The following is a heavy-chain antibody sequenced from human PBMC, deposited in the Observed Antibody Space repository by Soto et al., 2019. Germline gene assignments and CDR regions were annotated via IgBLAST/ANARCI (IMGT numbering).Heavy chain of an antibody. V-gene: IGHV1-18*04. CDR3: ARVKAGEVYYYYYGMDV. Sequence: ASVKVSCKASGYTFTSYGISWVRQAPGQGLEWMGWISAYNGNTNYAQKLQGRVTMTTDTSTSTAYMELRSLRSDDTAVYYCARVKAGEVYYYYYGMDVWGQGTTVTVSS. CDR1: GYTFTSYG. J-gene: IGHJ6*02. D-gene: IGHD7-27*01. CDR2: ISAYNGNT.